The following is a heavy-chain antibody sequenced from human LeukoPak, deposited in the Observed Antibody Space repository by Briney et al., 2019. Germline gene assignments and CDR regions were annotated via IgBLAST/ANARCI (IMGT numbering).Heavy chain of an antibody. CDR2: ISGSGGST. J-gene: IGHJ4*02. CDR3: AKSGYSSVYYFDY. V-gene: IGHV3-23*01. Sequence: GGPLRLSCAASGFTFSSYAMSWVRQAPGKGLEWVSAISGSGGSTYYADSVKGRFTISRDNSKNTLYLQMNSLRAEDTAVYYCAKSGYSSVYYFDYWGQGTLVTVSS. CDR1: GFTFSSYA. D-gene: IGHD6-19*01.